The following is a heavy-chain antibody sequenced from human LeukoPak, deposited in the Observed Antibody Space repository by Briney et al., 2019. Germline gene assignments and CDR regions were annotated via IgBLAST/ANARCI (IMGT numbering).Heavy chain of an antibody. CDR3: AREVSAAGTHFDY. J-gene: IGHJ4*02. CDR2: IIPIFGTA. D-gene: IGHD6-13*01. V-gene: IGHV1-69*05. CDR1: GGTFSSYA. Sequence: SVKVSCKASGGTFSSYAISWVRQAPGQGLEWMGRIIPIFGTANYAQKFQGRVTITTDESTSTAYMELSSLRFEDTAVYYCAREVSAAGTHFDYWGQGTLVTVSS.